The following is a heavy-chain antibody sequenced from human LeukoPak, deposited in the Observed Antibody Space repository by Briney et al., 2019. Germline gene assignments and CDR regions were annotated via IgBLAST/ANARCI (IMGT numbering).Heavy chain of an antibody. CDR3: ARGGAVGATSDY. CDR1: GCTFTSYD. J-gene: IGHJ4*02. Sequence: ASVKVSCKASGCTFTSYDINWVRQATGQGLEWMGWMNPNSGNTGYAQKFQGRVTMTRNTSISTAYMELSSLRSEDTAVYYCARGGAVGATSDYWGQGTLVTVSS. CDR2: MNPNSGNT. D-gene: IGHD1-26*01. V-gene: IGHV1-8*01.